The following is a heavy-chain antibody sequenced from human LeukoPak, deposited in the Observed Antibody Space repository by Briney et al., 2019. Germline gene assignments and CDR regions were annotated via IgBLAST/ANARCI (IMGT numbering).Heavy chain of an antibody. CDR1: GLSFSEED. V-gene: IGHV3-33*06. D-gene: IGHD3-10*01. J-gene: IGHJ2*01. Sequence: GGSLRLSCAASGLSFSEEDMDWGRQAPGKGLEWVAVIWDDGSNKYYAESVKGRFTISRDISKNMLYLQMNSLRVEDTAVYYCAKERGGQDWDFDLWGRGTLVTVSS. CDR3: AKERGGQDWDFDL. CDR2: IWDDGSNK.